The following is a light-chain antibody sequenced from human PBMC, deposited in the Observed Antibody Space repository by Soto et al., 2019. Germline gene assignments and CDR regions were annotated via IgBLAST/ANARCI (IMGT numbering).Light chain of an antibody. J-gene: IGKJ2*02. V-gene: IGKV3-15*01. CDR3: QQYNNWPPGT. CDR1: QSVSSN. CDR2: GAS. Sequence: EIVMTQSPATLSVSPWERATLSCMASQSVSSNLAGYQQNPGQAPRPLIYGASTRATGIPARFSGSGSGTEFTLTISSLQSEDFGVYYCQQYNNWPPGTFGQGTKLEIK.